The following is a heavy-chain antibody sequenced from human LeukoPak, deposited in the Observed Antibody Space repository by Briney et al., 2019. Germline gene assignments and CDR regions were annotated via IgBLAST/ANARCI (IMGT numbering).Heavy chain of an antibody. CDR2: INHSGST. CDR3: ARGRPWFDP. V-gene: IGHV4-34*01. CDR1: GGSFSGYY. J-gene: IGHJ5*02. Sequence: SETLSLTCAVYGGSFSGYYWSWIRQPPGKGLEWIGEINHSGSTNYNPSLKSRVTISVDTSKNQFSLRLSSVTAADTAVYYCARGRPWFDPWGQGTLVTVSS.